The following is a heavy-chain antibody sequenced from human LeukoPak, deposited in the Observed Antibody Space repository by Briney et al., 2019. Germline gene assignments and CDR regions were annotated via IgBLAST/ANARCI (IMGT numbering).Heavy chain of an antibody. CDR3: ARLGSGGYDFWSGYYDDY. CDR1: GYSFTSYW. Sequence: GESPKTSWNGSGYSFTSYWISRVRQMPGKGLEWMGRIDPSDSYTNYSPSFQGHVTISADKSISTAYLQWSSLKDSDTAMYYCARLGSGGYDFWSGYYDDYWGQGTLVTVSS. J-gene: IGHJ4*02. D-gene: IGHD3-3*01. CDR2: IDPSDSYT. V-gene: IGHV5-10-1*01.